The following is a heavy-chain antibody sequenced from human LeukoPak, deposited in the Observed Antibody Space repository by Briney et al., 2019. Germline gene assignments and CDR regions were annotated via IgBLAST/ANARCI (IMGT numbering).Heavy chain of an antibody. Sequence: PGRSLRLSCAASGFTFTNYAIHWVRQAPGRGLEWVAVISFDGSNKYYGDSVKGRFTISRDNSKNTLYLQMSSLRAEDTAVYYCARDYTLFPHWYFALWGRGTLVTVSS. CDR2: ISFDGSNK. D-gene: IGHD2-2*02. V-gene: IGHV3-30*04. CDR1: GFTFTNYA. J-gene: IGHJ2*01. CDR3: ARDYTLFPHWYFAL.